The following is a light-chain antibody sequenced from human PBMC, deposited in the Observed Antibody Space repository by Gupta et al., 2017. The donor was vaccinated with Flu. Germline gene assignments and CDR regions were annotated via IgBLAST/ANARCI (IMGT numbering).Light chain of an antibody. CDR3: QQYDDWPYT. V-gene: IGKV3-15*01. J-gene: IGKJ2*01. Sequence: ATLSVSPGERATLSCRAGQSLTSNLAWYQQRPGQAPRLLIYHASIRAPGIPARFSGSGSGTEFTLTISSLQSEDFAVYSCQQYDDWPYTFGQGTKLEI. CDR1: QSLTSN. CDR2: HAS.